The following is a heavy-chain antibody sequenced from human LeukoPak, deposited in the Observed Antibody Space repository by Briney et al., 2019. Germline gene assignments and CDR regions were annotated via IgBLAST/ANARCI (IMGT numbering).Heavy chain of an antibody. CDR2: INHSGST. CDR1: DYSISSGYY. V-gene: IGHV4-38-2*02. Sequence: SETLSLTCTVSDYSISSGYYWGWIRQPPGKGLEWIGNINHSGSTNYNPSLKSRVTISVDTSKNHFSLKLSSVTAADTAVYYCARDSNGYYYNYMDVWGKGTTVTVSS. D-gene: IGHD4-11*01. CDR3: ARDSNGYYYNYMDV. J-gene: IGHJ6*03.